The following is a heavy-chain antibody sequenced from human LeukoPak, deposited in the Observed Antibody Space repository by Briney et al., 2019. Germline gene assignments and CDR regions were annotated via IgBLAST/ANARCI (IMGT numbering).Heavy chain of an antibody. V-gene: IGHV3-11*01. Sequence: GGSLRLSCAASGFTFSDYYMSWIRQAPGKGLEWVSYISSSGSTIYYADSVKGRFTISRDNAKNSLYLQMNSLRAEDTAVYHCRIAAAGHHDFDYWGQGTLVTVSS. CDR1: GFTFSDYY. J-gene: IGHJ4*02. CDR2: ISSSGSTI. CDR3: RIAAAGHHDFDY. D-gene: IGHD6-13*01.